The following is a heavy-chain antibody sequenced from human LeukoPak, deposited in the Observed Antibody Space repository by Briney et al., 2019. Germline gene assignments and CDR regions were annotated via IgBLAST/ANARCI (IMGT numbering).Heavy chain of an antibody. CDR3: ARDGGWYDS. J-gene: IGHJ5*01. Sequence: PSETLSLTCTVSGGSISNYYWNWIRQPPGKGLEWIGYIYYSGSTNYNPSLRSRVTISVDSSKNQFSLKLSSVTAADTAVYYGARDGGWYDSWGQGTLVTVSS. CDR1: GGSISNYY. CDR2: IYYSGST. D-gene: IGHD4-23*01. V-gene: IGHV4-59*01.